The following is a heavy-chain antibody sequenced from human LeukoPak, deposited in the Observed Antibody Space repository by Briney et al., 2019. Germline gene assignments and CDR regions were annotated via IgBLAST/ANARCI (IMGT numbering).Heavy chain of an antibody. CDR3: VREEGWFDP. Sequence: LEWVANIKQDGSEKYYVDSVKGRFTISRDNAKNSLYLQLSSLRAEDTAVYYCVREEGWFDPWGQGTLVTVSS. J-gene: IGHJ5*02. V-gene: IGHV3-7*01. CDR2: IKQDGSEK.